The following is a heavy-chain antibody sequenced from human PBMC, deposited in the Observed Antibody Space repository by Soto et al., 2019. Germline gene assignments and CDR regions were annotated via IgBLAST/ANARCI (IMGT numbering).Heavy chain of an antibody. V-gene: IGHV4-30-4*01. J-gene: IGHJ4*02. CDR3: ATAAGWSHNFDY. D-gene: IGHD2-15*01. CDR2: IYYTGTT. CDR1: GDSVGSGDYY. Sequence: QVQLQESGPRLVKPAQTLSLTCTVSGDSVGSGDYYWSWIRQPPGKGLEWIGYIYYTGTTYYNPSLKSRVTISVDTSNNQFSLRLSSVTAADTAVYYCATAAGWSHNFDYRGQGTLVTVSS.